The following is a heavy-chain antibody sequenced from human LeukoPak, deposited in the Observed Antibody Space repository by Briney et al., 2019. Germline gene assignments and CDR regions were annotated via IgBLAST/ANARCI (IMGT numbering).Heavy chain of an antibody. CDR1: GYTFTGYY. CDR2: ITPNSGGT. D-gene: IGHD5-18*01. J-gene: IGHJ3*02. V-gene: IGHV1-2*02. Sequence: GASVKVSCKASGYTFTGYYMHWVRQAPGQGLEWMGWITPNSGGTNYAQKFQGRVTMTSDTSISTAYMELSRLRSNDTAVYYCARRAREYSHDAFDIWGQGTMVTVSS. CDR3: ARRAREYSHDAFDI.